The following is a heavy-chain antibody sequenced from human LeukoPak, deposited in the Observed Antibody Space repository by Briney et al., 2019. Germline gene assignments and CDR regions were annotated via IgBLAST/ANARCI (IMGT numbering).Heavy chain of an antibody. CDR1: GYTFTGYY. V-gene: IGHV1-8*02. CDR3: ATVQSGYDQTYYYYYYMDV. D-gene: IGHD5-12*01. CDR2: MNPKSGNT. Sequence: ASVKVSCKASGYTFTGYYMHWVRQAPGQGLEWMGWMNPKSGNTDYAQKFQGRVTMTEDTSTDTANMELSSLRSEDTAVYYCATVQSGYDQTYYYYYYMDVRGKGTTVTVSS. J-gene: IGHJ6*03.